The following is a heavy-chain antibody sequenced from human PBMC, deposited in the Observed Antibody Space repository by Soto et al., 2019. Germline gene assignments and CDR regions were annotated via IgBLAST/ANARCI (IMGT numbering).Heavy chain of an antibody. V-gene: IGHV4-39*01. CDR1: GGSISSGPYS. D-gene: IGHD5-12*01. Sequence: PSETLSLTCTVSGGSISSGPYSWGWIRQPPGEGLEWIGTFHYSESTYYNPSLESRVTISADTSKNQFSLKLSSVTAADTAVYYCARHLSPGDIALDYWVQGTLVTVSS. CDR2: FHYSEST. CDR3: ARHLSPGDIALDY. J-gene: IGHJ4*02.